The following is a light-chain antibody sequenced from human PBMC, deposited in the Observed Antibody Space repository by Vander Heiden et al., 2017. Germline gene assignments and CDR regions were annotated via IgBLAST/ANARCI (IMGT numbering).Light chain of an antibody. CDR3: QQHGSSAPVT. J-gene: IGKJ5*01. CDR1: QSVSSSY. V-gene: IGKV3-20*01. CDR2: GAS. Sequence: DSVLTHSPRTLSLSPGEGATLSCRASQSVSSSYLAWYQQKPGQAARLLIYGASSRAPGIPDRFSGSGCGTDFTLTISRREPEDFAVYYCQQHGSSAPVTFGQGTQVEIK.